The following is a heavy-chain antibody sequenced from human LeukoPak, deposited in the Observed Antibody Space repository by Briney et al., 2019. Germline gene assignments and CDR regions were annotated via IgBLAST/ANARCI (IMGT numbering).Heavy chain of an antibody. CDR1: GFTFSNAW. CDR3: ARDWDYGDYVSMNYFDY. Sequence: GGSLRLSCAASGFTFSNAWMSWVRQAPGKGLEWVSSISSSSSYIYYADSVKGRFTISRDNAKNSLYLQMNSLRAEDTAVYYCARDWDYGDYVSMNYFDYWGQGTLVTVSS. CDR2: ISSSSSYI. D-gene: IGHD4-17*01. V-gene: IGHV3-21*01. J-gene: IGHJ4*02.